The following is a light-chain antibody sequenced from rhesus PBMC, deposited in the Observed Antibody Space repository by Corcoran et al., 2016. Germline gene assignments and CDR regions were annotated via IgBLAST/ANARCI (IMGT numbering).Light chain of an antibody. J-gene: IGLJ1*01. CDR2: EVS. CDR1: SNDVGCYDY. Sequence: QAALTQPPSVSGSPGQSVTISCTGTSNDVGCYDYVSWYQQHPGTAPKLMIYEVSKRPSGVSDRFSGSKSGNTASLTISGLQAEDEADYYCSSYAGSNTFIFGAGTRLTVL. V-gene: IGLV2-23*01. CDR3: SSYAGSNTFI.